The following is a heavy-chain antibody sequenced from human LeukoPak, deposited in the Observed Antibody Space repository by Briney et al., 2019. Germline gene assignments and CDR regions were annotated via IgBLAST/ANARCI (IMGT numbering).Heavy chain of an antibody. CDR3: ARGDFGETNTAFDV. D-gene: IGHD4-17*01. CDR2: INSNSATT. V-gene: IGHV1-8*03. J-gene: IGHJ3*01. CDR1: GYTFTDYD. Sequence: ASVKVSCKTSGYTFTDYDVHWVRQAPGQGLEWMGWINSNSATTNYAQRLQGRVTFTRDTSLSIAYMELSSLTSEDAAVYFCARGDFGETNTAFDVWGQGTLVAVSS.